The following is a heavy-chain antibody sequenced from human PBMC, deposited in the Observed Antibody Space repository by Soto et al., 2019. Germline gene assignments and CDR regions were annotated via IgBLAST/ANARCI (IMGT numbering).Heavy chain of an antibody. CDR2: MHHSGSV. CDR1: GDSISNNKW. J-gene: IGHJ3*02. CDR3: ARRILLHDAFDI. Sequence: PSETMSLTCSVSGDSISNNKWWSWVRQPPGKGLEWIGEMHHSGSVHYNPSLKSRVTISVDTSKNQFSLKLSSVTAADTAVYYCARRILLHDAFDIWGQGTMVTVSS. V-gene: IGHV4-4*02.